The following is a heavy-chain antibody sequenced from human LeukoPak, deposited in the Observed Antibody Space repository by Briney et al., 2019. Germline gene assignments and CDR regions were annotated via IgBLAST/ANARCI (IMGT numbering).Heavy chain of an antibody. V-gene: IGHV4-4*02. D-gene: IGHD6-13*01. CDR2: IYHRGST. Sequence: SGTLSLTCGVSGGSISSHWWTWVRQSPGKGLEWIGEIYHRGSTKYNPSLKSRVTISVDTSKNQFSLKLSSVTAADTAVYYCARVASRSSWSWFDPWGQGTLVTVSS. CDR3: ARVASRSSWSWFDP. CDR1: GGSISSHW. J-gene: IGHJ5*02.